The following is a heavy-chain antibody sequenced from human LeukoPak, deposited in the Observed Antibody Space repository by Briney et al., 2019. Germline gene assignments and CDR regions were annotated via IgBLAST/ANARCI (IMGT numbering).Heavy chain of an antibody. CDR2: INGDGSTT. D-gene: IGHD4/OR15-4a*01. J-gene: IGHJ4*02. CDR1: GFTFSTYW. CDR3: ARHWGLWTPDY. Sequence: GGSLRLSCAASGFTFSTYWMHWVRQVPGKGLVWVSRINGDGSTTNYADSVKGRFTISRDNAKNTLFLQMNSLRAEDTAVYYCARHWGLWTPDYWGQGTLVTVSS. V-gene: IGHV3-74*01.